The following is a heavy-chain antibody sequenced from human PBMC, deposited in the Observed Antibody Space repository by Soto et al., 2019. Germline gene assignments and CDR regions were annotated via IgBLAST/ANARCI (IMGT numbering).Heavy chain of an antibody. D-gene: IGHD2-2*01. V-gene: IGHV6-1*01. CDR2: TYYRSKWYN. CDR3: ARKYSTSWADAFDI. Sequence: QTLPLPCAISGDIVSSDTAAWNWILQSPSRGLEWLGRTYYRSKWYNDFATSVKSRISINADTSKNQFSLQLNSVTPEDTAVYYCARKYSTSWADAFDIWGQGKMVNGSS. J-gene: IGHJ3*02. CDR1: GDIVSSDTAA.